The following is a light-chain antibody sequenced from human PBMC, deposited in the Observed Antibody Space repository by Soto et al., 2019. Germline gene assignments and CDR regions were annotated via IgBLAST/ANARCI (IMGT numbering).Light chain of an antibody. V-gene: IGLV2-14*01. CDR3: SSFTSSNTYV. J-gene: IGLJ1*01. Sequence: QSVLTQPASVSGSPGQSTAISCTGTSSDVGGYNYVSWYQQHPGKAPKLMIYDVSNRPSGVSNRFSGSKSGNTASLTISGLQAEDEADYYCSSFTSSNTYVFGTGTKVTV. CDR2: DVS. CDR1: SSDVGGYNY.